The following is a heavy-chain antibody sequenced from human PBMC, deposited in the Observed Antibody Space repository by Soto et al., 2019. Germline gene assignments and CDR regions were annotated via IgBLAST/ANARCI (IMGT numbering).Heavy chain of an antibody. J-gene: IGHJ4*02. CDR1: GYTFNSYG. D-gene: IGHD3-3*01. Sequence: QVLLVQSGAEVKKPGASVKVSCKASGYTFNSYGVSWVRQAPGQGLEWMGWISAYNGNTKYSQNLQGRVTMTIDTTTSSAYLEVRSLRCDDTAIYYCARYFWSGQLPFYFDQWGQGTLVTVSS. V-gene: IGHV1-18*01. CDR3: ARYFWSGQLPFYFDQ. CDR2: ISAYNGNT.